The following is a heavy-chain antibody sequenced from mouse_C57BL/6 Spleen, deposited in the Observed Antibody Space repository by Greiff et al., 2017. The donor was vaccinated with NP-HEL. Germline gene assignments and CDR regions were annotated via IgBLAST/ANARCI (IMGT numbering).Heavy chain of an antibody. V-gene: IGHV2-2*01. J-gene: IGHJ4*01. CDR2: IWSGGST. CDR1: GFSLTSYG. Sequence: QVQLKQSGPGLVQPSQSLSITCTVSGFSLTSYGVHWVRQSPGKGLEWLGVIWSGGSTDHTAAFISRLSIRQDNSKSQVFFKMNSLQADDTAIYYCARGIADDDAMDYWGQGTSVTVSS. CDR3: ARGIADDDAMDY.